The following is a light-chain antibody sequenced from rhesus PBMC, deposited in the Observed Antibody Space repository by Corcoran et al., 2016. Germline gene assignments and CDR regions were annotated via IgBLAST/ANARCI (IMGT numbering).Light chain of an antibody. CDR2: DAS. Sequence: DIQMTQSPSSLSASVGDRVTITCRASQGISNFLSWYQQKPGKAPKILIYDASTLQGGVQSRFSGSGSGTDFPLTISSLQPEDFATYYCLQYNSDPFTFGPGTKLDIK. V-gene: IGKV1-43*02. CDR3: LQYNSDPFT. J-gene: IGKJ3*01. CDR1: QGISNF.